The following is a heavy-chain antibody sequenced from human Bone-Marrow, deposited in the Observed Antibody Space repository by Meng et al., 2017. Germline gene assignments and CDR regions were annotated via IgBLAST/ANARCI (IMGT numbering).Heavy chain of an antibody. J-gene: IGHJ4*02. D-gene: IGHD3-16*01. CDR1: GFTFSNYW. V-gene: IGHV3-7*01. CDR2: IKEDGSEK. CDR3: ARDLRGPSSY. Sequence: GESLKISCAGSGFTFSNYWMSGVRQAPGKGLECVAYIKEDGSEKYYVDSVKGRFTISRDKAKNSLYLHMSSLRAEDTAVYYCARDLRGPSSYWGQGTLVTVSS.